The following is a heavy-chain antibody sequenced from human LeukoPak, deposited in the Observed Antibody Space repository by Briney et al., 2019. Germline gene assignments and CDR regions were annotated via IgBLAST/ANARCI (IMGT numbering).Heavy chain of an antibody. J-gene: IGHJ4*02. Sequence: GGSLRLSCAASGFTVSSSHMNWVRQTPGKGLVWVSVTYSGGNTDYADSVKGRFTISRDNSRNTLYLQMSSLRVEDTAVYYCARDSGGADGGVTKHIVVVVAATPGDYWGQGTLVTVSS. V-gene: IGHV3-53*01. CDR2: TYSGGNT. CDR1: GFTVSSSH. CDR3: ARDSGGADGGVTKHIVVVVAATPGDY. D-gene: IGHD2-15*01.